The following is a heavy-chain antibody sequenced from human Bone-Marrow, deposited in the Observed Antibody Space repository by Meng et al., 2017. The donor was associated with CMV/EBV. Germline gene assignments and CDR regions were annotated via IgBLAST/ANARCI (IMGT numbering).Heavy chain of an antibody. Sequence: ASVKVSCKASGYTFTTYDINWVRQATGQGLEWMGWMNPNSGNTGYAQKFQGRVTITRNTSISTAYMELSSLRSEDTAVYYCARAYLEDDYYDSSGYRGWFDPWGRGPLVPVSS. D-gene: IGHD3-22*01. J-gene: IGHJ5*02. CDR3: ARAYLEDDYYDSSGYRGWFDP. V-gene: IGHV1-8*03. CDR2: MNPNSGNT. CDR1: GYTFTTYD.